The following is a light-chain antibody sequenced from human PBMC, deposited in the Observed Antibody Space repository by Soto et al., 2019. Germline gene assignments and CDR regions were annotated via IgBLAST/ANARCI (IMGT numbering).Light chain of an antibody. J-gene: IGLJ3*02. CDR1: SGHNSYA. CDR2: LNSDGSH. Sequence: QSVLTQPPSASASLGASVKLTCTLSSGHNSYAIAWHQQQPEKGPRYLMKLNSDGSHSKGDGIPDRFSCSSSGAERYLTISSLQSEDEADYYCQTWSTDIRVFGGGTQLTVL. CDR3: QTWSTDIRV. V-gene: IGLV4-69*01.